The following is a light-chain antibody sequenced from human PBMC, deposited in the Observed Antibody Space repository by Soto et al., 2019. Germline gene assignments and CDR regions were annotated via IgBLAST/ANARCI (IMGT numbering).Light chain of an antibody. CDR2: DAS. V-gene: IGKV3-11*01. Sequence: SQSVSNYLAWYQQKPGQAPRLLIYDASNRATGIPARFSGSGSGTDLTLTISSLEPEDFAVYYCQQRSNWPPITFGQGTRLEIK. J-gene: IGKJ5*01. CDR3: QQRSNWPPIT. CDR1: QSVSNY.